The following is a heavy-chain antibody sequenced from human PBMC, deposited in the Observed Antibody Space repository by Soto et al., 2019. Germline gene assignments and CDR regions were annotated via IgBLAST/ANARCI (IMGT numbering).Heavy chain of an antibody. D-gene: IGHD2-15*01. CDR1: GFTLSRYG. V-gene: IGHV3-33*01. Sequence: QVQLVESGGGVVQPGRSLRLSCAASGFTLSRYGMNWVRQAPGNGLEWVALISFDGSNKYYADSVKGRFTISRDNSKNTLFLQMNSLSAEDTAVYYCARDIVVVVMVEGTGYGMAVWGQGTTVTVSS. J-gene: IGHJ6*02. CDR2: ISFDGSNK. CDR3: ARDIVVVVMVEGTGYGMAV.